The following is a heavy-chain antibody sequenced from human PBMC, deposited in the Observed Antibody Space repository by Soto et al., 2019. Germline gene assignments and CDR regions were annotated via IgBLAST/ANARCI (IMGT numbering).Heavy chain of an antibody. CDR2: IYNSGIT. CDR3: ARARITMVREVIKYNMDV. V-gene: IGHV4-59*01. J-gene: IGHJ6*02. D-gene: IGHD3-10*01. Sequence: SATLSLTGAVYCGSFIGYYWMWIRRPPGEGLECIGYIYNSGITHSNPSLQSRVTISVDTSKNQFSLKLGSVTAADTAIYYCARARITMVREVIKYNMDVWGQGTTVTVSS. CDR1: CGSFIGYY.